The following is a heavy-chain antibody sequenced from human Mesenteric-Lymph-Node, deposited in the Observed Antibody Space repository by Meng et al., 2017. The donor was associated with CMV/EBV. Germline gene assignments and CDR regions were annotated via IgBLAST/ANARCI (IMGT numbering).Heavy chain of an antibody. CDR2: VTWNGGKT. Sequence: GESLKISCSASGFTFDDYVINWVRQAPGKGLEWVSGVTWNGGKTAYADSVKGRFTISRDYAKNSLYLQMNSLRAEDTAVYYCARDQGTPYYYYYGMDVWGQGTTVTVSS. CDR3: ARDQGTPYYYYYGMDV. D-gene: IGHD1-14*01. J-gene: IGHJ6*02. CDR1: GFTFDDYV. V-gene: IGHV3-20*04.